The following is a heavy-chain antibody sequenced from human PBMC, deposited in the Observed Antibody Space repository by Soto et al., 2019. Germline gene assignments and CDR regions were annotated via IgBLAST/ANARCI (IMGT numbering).Heavy chain of an antibody. CDR2: IFYSGNT. J-gene: IGHJ5*01. V-gene: IGHV4-39*01. CDR1: GGSISNPIYY. D-gene: IGHD3-3*01. Sequence: QLQLQESGPGLVKPSETLSLTRTVSGGSISNPIYYWAWIRQPPGKGLEWIGSIFYSGNTYYNPSVKSRVTMSVDTSQNQFSLKLSSVTAADTAVYYCAGRTSLTSVEIFSGGLSGYNWVDPWGRGTLVTVSS. CDR3: AGRTSLTSVEIFSGGLSGYNWVDP.